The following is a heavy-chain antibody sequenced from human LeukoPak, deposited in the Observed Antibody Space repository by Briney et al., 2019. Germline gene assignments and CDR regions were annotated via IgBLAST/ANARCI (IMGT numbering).Heavy chain of an antibody. CDR3: ARDEAYDTAAFDY. V-gene: IGHV3-30*02. D-gene: IGHD3-9*01. Sequence: GALRLSCAASGFTFSSYGMHWVRQAPGKGLEWVAFIRYDGSNKYYADSVKGRFTISRDNAKNSLYLQMNSLRAEDTAVYYCARDEAYDTAAFDYWGQGTLVTVSS. J-gene: IGHJ4*02. CDR1: GFTFSSYG. CDR2: IRYDGSNK.